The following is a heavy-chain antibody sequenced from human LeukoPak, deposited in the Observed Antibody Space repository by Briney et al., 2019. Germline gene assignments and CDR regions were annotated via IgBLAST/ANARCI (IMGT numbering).Heavy chain of an antibody. Sequence: ASVKVSCKASGYTFIRYGISWVRQAPGKGLEWMGGFDPEDGETIYAQKFQGRVTMTEDTSTDTAYMGLSSLRSEDTAVYYCATFGWLQSNWFDPWGQGTLVTVSS. V-gene: IGHV1-24*01. D-gene: IGHD5-24*01. J-gene: IGHJ5*02. CDR3: ATFGWLQSNWFDP. CDR1: GYTFIRYG. CDR2: FDPEDGET.